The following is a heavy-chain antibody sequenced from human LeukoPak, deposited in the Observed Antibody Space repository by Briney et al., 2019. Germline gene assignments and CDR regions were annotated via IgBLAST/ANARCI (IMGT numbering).Heavy chain of an antibody. D-gene: IGHD6-19*01. CDR1: GFTFFNYA. CDR3: ARGRQQWLIHDAFDI. V-gene: IGHV3-23*01. CDR2: ISGSGGNT. J-gene: IGHJ3*02. Sequence: GGSLRLSCAASGFTFFNYAMSWVRQSPGKGLEWVSIISGSGGNTNYADSVKGRFTISRDNSNNTLYPQMNSLRAEDTAVYYCARGRQQWLIHDAFDIWGQGTMVTVSS.